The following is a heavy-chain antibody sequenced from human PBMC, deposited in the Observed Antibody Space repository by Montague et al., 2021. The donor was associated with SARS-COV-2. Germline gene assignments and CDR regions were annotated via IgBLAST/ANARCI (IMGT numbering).Heavy chain of an antibody. J-gene: IGHJ2*01. CDR1: GFTFSSYA. V-gene: IGHV3-30*14. CDR2: MSYDGSNQ. D-gene: IGHD3-22*01. CDR3: ARSMMVVAGYFDL. Sequence: SLRLSCAASGFTFSSYAMYWVRQAPGKGLEWVAVMSYDGSNQYYAYSXXVRFIISRDNSKNTLYLQMNSLRAEDTAVYYCARSMMVVAGYFDLWGRGTLVTVSS.